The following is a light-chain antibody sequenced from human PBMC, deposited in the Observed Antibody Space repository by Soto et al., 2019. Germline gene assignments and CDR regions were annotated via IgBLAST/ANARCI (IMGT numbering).Light chain of an antibody. J-gene: IGLJ1*01. CDR1: SSDVGGYNY. CDR3: SSYTGSNNFV. V-gene: IGLV2-8*01. Sequence: QSALTQPPSASGSPGQSVTISCSGTSSDVGGYNYVSWYQQYPGKAPKLMIYEVSKRRSGVPDRFSGSKSGNTASLTVSGLQAEDEADYYCSSYTGSNNFVFGTGTKVTVL. CDR2: EVS.